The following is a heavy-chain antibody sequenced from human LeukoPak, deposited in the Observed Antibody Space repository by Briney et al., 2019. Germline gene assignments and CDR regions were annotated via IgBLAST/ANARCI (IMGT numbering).Heavy chain of an antibody. CDR2: IYYSGST. Sequence: PSETLSLTCTVSGGSISSYYWSWIRQLPGKGLEWIGYIYYSGSTNYNPSLKSRVTISVYTSKNQFSLKLSSVTAADTAVYYCARSPYYYGSGDYFDSWGQGTLVTVSS. J-gene: IGHJ4*02. V-gene: IGHV4-59*01. CDR1: GGSISSYY. CDR3: ARSPYYYGSGDYFDS. D-gene: IGHD3-10*01.